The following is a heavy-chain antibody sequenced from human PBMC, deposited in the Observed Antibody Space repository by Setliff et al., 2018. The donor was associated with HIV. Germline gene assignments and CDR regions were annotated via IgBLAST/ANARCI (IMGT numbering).Heavy chain of an antibody. V-gene: IGHV4-61*03. D-gene: IGHD1-1*01. Sequence: PSETLSLTCTVSGDSVSSRSYYWSWIRQPPGKGLEWIGYIYYSGSTNYNPSLKSRVTISVDTSKNHFSLKLRSVTAADTAVYYCEQLGMVDDFDYWGQGTLVTVSS. J-gene: IGHJ4*02. CDR2: IYYSGST. CDR1: GDSVSSRSYY. CDR3: EQLGMVDDFDY.